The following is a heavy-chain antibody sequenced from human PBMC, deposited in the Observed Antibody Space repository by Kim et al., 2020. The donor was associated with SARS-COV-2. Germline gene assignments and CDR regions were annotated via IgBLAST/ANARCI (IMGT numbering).Heavy chain of an antibody. CDR2: DGGTT. Sequence: DGGTTDYAAPVKGRFTISRDDSTNTLYLQMNSLKPEATAIYYCTTARGGHYWGQGTLVIVSS. CDR3: TTARGGHY. J-gene: IGHJ4*02. D-gene: IGHD3-16*01. V-gene: IGHV3-15*01.